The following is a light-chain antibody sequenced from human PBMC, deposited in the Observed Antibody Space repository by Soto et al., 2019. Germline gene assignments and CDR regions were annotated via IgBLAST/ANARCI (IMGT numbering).Light chain of an antibody. CDR1: QSVSNN. Sequence: EIVMTQSPATLSVSPGERATLSCRASQSVSNNLAWYQQKPGQAPSLLIYGASTRATGIPARFSGSGSGTEFTLTISSLQSEDFAVYYCQQYNDWPPDTFGQGTKLEIK. CDR3: QQYNDWPPDT. J-gene: IGKJ2*01. CDR2: GAS. V-gene: IGKV3-15*01.